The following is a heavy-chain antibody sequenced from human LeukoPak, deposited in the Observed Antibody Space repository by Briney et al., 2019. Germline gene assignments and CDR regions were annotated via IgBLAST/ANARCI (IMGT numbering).Heavy chain of an antibody. CDR3: ARGGDSNSVGWFDP. J-gene: IGHJ5*02. CDR2: IYHSGST. V-gene: IGHV4-38-2*02. D-gene: IGHD6-13*01. CDR1: GYSISSGYY. Sequence: SETLSLTCTVSGYSISSGYYWGWLRQPPGTGLEWIGSIYHSGSTYYNPSLKSRVTISVDTSKNQFSLKLSSVTAADTAVYYCARGGDSNSVGWFDPWGQGTLVTVSP.